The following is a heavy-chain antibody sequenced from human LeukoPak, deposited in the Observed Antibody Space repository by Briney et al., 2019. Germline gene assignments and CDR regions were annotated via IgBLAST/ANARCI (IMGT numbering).Heavy chain of an antibody. CDR3: ARDDPNWDPSSYYFDS. J-gene: IGHJ4*02. CDR2: ISTSGII. V-gene: IGHV3-48*02. Sequence: QPGGSLRLSCAASGFTISNYNMDWVRQAPGKGLEWISYISTSGIIYYADSVRGRFTISRDNAKNSLYLQMNSLRDEDTAVYYCARDDPNWDPSSYYFDSWGQGVLVTVSS. CDR1: GFTISNYN. D-gene: IGHD3-10*01.